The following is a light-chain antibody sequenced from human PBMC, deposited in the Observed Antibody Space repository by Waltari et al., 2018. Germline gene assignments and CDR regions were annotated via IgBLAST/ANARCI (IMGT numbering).Light chain of an antibody. V-gene: IGKV1-5*01. CDR2: DAS. Sequence: DIQMTQSPSTLSASVGDRVTITCRARYRIGSLLAWYQQKPGKAPKLLIYDASSLESGVPSRFSGSGSGTEFTLTINSLQPDDFATYSCQQYYSYFTFGGGAKVEIK. CDR1: YRIGSL. J-gene: IGKJ4*01. CDR3: QQYYSYFT.